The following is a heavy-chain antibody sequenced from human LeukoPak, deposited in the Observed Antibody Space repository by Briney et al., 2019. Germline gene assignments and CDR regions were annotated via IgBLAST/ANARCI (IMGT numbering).Heavy chain of an antibody. J-gene: IGHJ4*02. CDR2: INHSGST. CDR1: GGSFSGYY. Sequence: SETLSLTCAVYGGSFSGYYWSWIRQPPGKGLEWIGEINHSGSTNYNPSLKSRVTISVDTSKNQFSLKLSSVTAADTAVYYCARAQHCSSTICYPPQYYFDYWGQGTLVTVSS. CDR3: ARAQHCSSTICYPPQYYFDY. V-gene: IGHV4-34*01. D-gene: IGHD2-2*01.